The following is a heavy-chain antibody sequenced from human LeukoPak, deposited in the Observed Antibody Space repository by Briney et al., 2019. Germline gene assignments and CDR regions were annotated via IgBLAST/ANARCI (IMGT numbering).Heavy chain of an antibody. CDR3: ARGYWNFGL. Sequence: PGGSLRLSCVASGFSLSNYWMTWVRQAPGKGLEWVANIKQDGSEKNYVDSVKGRFTSSRDNAKNSLYLQMNRLRVEDTAVYYCARGYWNFGLWGRGTQVTVSS. V-gene: IGHV3-7*01. J-gene: IGHJ2*01. CDR1: GFSLSNYW. CDR2: IKQDGSEK.